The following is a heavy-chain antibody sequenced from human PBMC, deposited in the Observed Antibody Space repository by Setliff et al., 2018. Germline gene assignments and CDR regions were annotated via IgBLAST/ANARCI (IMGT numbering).Heavy chain of an antibody. CDR2: IYYSGST. Sequence: PSETLSLTCTVSGGSISSSSYYWGWIRQPPGKGLEWIGSIYYSGSTYYNPSLKSRVTISVDTSKNQFSLKLSSVTAADTAVYYCARGGKFLEWLYAHDYWGQGTLVTVSS. CDR1: GGSISSSSYY. J-gene: IGHJ4*02. D-gene: IGHD3-3*01. CDR3: ARGGKFLEWLYAHDY. V-gene: IGHV4-39*07.